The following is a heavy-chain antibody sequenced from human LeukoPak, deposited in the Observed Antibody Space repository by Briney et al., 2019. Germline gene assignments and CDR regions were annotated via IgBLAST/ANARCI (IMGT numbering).Heavy chain of an antibody. CDR2: ISYDGSNK. V-gene: IGHV3-30*18. CDR1: GFTFSSYG. CDR3: VKDRVWFGELLNPLFDN. Sequence: GGSLRLSCAASGFTFSSYGMHWVRQAPGKGLEWVAVISYDGSNKYYADSVKGRFTISRDNAKNSLYLQMNSLRAEDTALYYCVKDRVWFGELLNPLFDNWGQGTRVTVSS. J-gene: IGHJ4*02. D-gene: IGHD3-10*01.